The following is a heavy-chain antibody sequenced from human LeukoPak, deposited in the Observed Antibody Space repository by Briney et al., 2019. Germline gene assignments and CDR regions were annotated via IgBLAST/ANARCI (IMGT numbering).Heavy chain of an antibody. Sequence: ASVKVSCKASGYTFTSYGISWVRQAPGQGLEWMGWISAYNGNTNYAQKLQGRVTMTTDTSTSTAYMELRSLRSEDTAVYYCAIITYYYDSSGYYHWGQGTLVTVSS. CDR1: GYTFTSYG. D-gene: IGHD3-22*01. V-gene: IGHV1-18*04. CDR2: ISAYNGNT. J-gene: IGHJ5*02. CDR3: AIITYYYDSSGYYH.